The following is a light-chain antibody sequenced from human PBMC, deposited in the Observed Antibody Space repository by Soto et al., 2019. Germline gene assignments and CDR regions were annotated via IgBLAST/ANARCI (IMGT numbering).Light chain of an antibody. J-gene: IGLJ2*01. CDR1: SSNIGAPYD. CDR2: ANN. Sequence: QSALTQPPSVSGAQGQRVTISCTGSSSNIGAPYDVHWYQHLPGTAPKLLIYANNNRPSGVPDRFSGSKSGTSASLAITGLQGEDGADYYCQSYDRSLSALVFGGGTKLTVL. CDR3: QSYDRSLSALV. V-gene: IGLV1-40*01.